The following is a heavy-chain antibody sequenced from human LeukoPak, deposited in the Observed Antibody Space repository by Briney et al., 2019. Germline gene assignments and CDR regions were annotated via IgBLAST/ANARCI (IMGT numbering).Heavy chain of an antibody. CDR3: ARGIITIFGVVTSYYMDV. V-gene: IGHV4-59*01. CDR2: IYYGGSS. CDR1: GGSISSYY. Sequence: SETLSLTCTVTGGSISSYYWSWVRQPPGKGLEWIGYIYYGGSSNYSPSLKSRVTISVDTSKSQFSLKLSSVTAADTAVYYCARGIITIFGVVTSYYMDVWDKGTTVIVSS. D-gene: IGHD3-3*01. J-gene: IGHJ6*03.